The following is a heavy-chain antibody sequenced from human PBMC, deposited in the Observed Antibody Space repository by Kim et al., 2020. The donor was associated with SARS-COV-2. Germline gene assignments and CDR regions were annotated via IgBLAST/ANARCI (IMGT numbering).Heavy chain of an antibody. Sequence: SVKGRVTISRDNAKNTLYLHMYSLRVEDTAIYYCAKGDRSIVSATSFDNWGQGTLVTVSS. CDR3: AKGDRSIVSATSFDN. J-gene: IGHJ4*02. D-gene: IGHD1-26*01. V-gene: IGHV3-23*01.